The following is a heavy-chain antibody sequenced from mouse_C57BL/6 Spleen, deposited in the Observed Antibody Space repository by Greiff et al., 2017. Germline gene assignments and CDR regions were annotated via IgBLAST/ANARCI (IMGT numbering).Heavy chain of an antibody. D-gene: IGHD2-5*01. CDR1: GFSLTSYG. V-gene: IGHV2-5*01. Sequence: VQLQQSGPGLVQPSQSLSITCTVSGFSLTSYGVHWVRQSPGKGLEWLGVIWRGGSTDYNAAFMSRLSITKDNSKRQVFFKMNSLQADDTAIYYCAKKGSNYVYAMDYWGQGTSVTVSS. CDR2: IWRGGST. J-gene: IGHJ4*01. CDR3: AKKGSNYVYAMDY.